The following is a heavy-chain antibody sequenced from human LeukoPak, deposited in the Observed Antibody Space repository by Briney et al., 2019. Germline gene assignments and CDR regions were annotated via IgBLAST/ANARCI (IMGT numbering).Heavy chain of an antibody. CDR2: IYYSGST. CDR3: ARAIFGVVTLDY. Sequence: PSETLSLTCTVSGGSISSSSYYWGWIRQPPGQGLEWIGSIYYSGSTYYNPSLKSRVTISVDTSKNQFSLKLSSVTAADTAVHYCARAIFGVVTLDYWGQGTLVTVSS. CDR1: GGSISSSSYY. V-gene: IGHV4-39*01. J-gene: IGHJ4*02. D-gene: IGHD3-3*01.